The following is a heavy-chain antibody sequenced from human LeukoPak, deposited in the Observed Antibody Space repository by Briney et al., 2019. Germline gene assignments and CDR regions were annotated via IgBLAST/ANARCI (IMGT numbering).Heavy chain of an antibody. CDR3: ARTLNIILIPPALDY. Sequence: ASVKVSCKASGYTFTGYYMYWVRQAPGQGLEWMGWINPNSGGTNYAQKFQGRVTITRDTSISTAYMELSRLRSDDTAVYYCARTLNIILIPPALDYWGQGTLVTVSS. CDR2: INPNSGGT. J-gene: IGHJ4*02. CDR1: GYTFTGYY. D-gene: IGHD2-2*01. V-gene: IGHV1-2*02.